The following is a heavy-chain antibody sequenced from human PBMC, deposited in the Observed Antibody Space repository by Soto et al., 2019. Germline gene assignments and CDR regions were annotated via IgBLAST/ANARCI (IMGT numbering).Heavy chain of an antibody. CDR3: ARADTIFGALDY. J-gene: IGHJ4*02. CDR1: GYTFTSYG. Sequence: ASVKVACKASGYTFTSYGISWVRQAPGQGLEWMGWISAYNGNTNYAQKLQGRVTMTTDTSTSTAYMELRSLRSDDTAVYYCARADTIFGALDYWGQGTLVTVSS. CDR2: ISAYNGNT. V-gene: IGHV1-18*01. D-gene: IGHD3-3*01.